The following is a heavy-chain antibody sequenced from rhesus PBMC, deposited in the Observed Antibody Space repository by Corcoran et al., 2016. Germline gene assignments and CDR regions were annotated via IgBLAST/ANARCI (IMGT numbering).Heavy chain of an antibody. J-gene: IGHJ2*01. CDR3: VRGAIPFYSDL. CDR1: GFDFSYDG. D-gene: IGHD3-3*01. CDR2: FNRYGVPP. Sequence: EVRLVQSGGGLVQPGGSLRLSCAASGFDFSYDGRSWIRQGTAKEREWFSCFNRYGVPPTYSYSLRGQLTISSDNAKSALSLQMNSLRAEDTAVYYCVRGAIPFYSDLWGPGTPIIISA. V-gene: IGHV3-136*01.